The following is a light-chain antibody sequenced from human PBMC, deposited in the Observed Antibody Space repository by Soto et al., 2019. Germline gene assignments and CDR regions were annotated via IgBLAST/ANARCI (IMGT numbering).Light chain of an antibody. CDR3: SSYTSSSSYV. Sequence: QSVLTQPASVSGSPGQSITISCTGTSSDVGGYNYVSWCQQHPGKAPKLMIYDVSNRPSRVSNRFSGSKSGNTASLTISGLQAEDEADYYCSSYTSSSSYVFGTGTKVTVL. V-gene: IGLV2-14*01. CDR2: DVS. CDR1: SSDVGGYNY. J-gene: IGLJ1*01.